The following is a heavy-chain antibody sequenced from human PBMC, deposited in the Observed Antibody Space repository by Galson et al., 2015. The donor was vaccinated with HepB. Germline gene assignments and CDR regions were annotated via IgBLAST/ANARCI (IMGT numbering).Heavy chain of an antibody. CDR1: GFTFNTFA. V-gene: IGHV3-30*04. J-gene: IGHJ2*01. Sequence: SLRLSCAASGFTFNTFAFHWVRQAPGKGLQWLTVVSYDGTKTDYADSVKGRFTISRGNSKDTLYLQMNSLRDEDAAVYYCARDAPRGDYDDFRPNLFFDLWGRGTVVTVSS. CDR2: VSYDGTKT. CDR3: ARDAPRGDYDDFRPNLFFDL. D-gene: IGHD4-17*01.